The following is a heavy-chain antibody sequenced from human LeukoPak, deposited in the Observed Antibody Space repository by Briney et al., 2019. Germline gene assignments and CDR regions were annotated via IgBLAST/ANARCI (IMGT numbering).Heavy chain of an antibody. CDR2: ISQNGDS. CDR1: GGSLSFYY. Sequence: SETLSLTCGVSGGSLSFYYWSWIRQSPGKGLEWIAEISQNGDSNYNMSPKSRVTISLDKSKNQVSLKLNSVTAADTAVYYCARRINSGYERNYYYYYYMDVWGKGTTVTISS. V-gene: IGHV4-34*01. D-gene: IGHD5-12*01. CDR3: ARRINSGYERNYYYYYYMDV. J-gene: IGHJ6*03.